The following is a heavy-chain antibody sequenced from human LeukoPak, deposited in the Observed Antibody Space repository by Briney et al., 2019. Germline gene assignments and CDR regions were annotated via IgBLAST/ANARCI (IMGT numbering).Heavy chain of an antibody. CDR2: INHSGST. CDR1: GGSFSGYY. Sequence: SETLSLTCAVYGGSFSGYYWSWIRQPPGKGLEWIGEINHSGSTNYNPSLESRVPISVDTSKNHFYLKLSSVTAADTAVYYCARGLLITMIVVVRRGYYFDYWGQGTLVTVSS. J-gene: IGHJ4*02. V-gene: IGHV4-34*01. D-gene: IGHD3-22*01. CDR3: ARGLLITMIVVVRRGYYFDY.